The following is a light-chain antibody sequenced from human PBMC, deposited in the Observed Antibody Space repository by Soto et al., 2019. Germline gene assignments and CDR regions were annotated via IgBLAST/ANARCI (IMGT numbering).Light chain of an antibody. CDR1: SGHSSYA. Sequence: QPVLTQSPSASASLGGSVKLTCTLSSGHSSYAIAWHQQQPEKGPRYLMKVNNNGSHSKGDGISDRFSGSSSGTERYLTISSLQSEDEADYYCQTWGTGPAVFGGGTQLTVL. CDR3: QTWGTGPAV. J-gene: IGLJ7*01. V-gene: IGLV4-69*01. CDR2: VNNNGSH.